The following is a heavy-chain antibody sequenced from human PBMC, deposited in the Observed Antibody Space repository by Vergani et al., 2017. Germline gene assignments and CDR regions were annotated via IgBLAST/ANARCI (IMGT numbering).Heavy chain of an antibody. V-gene: IGHV3-23*01. J-gene: IGHJ4*02. CDR3: AKPEVGLTGY. CDR1: GFTFSSYA. D-gene: IGHD2-15*01. Sequence: EVQLLESGGGLVQPGGSLRLSCAASGFTFSSYAMSWVRQAPGKGLEWVSAVSGSGGSTYYADSVKGRFTISRDNSKNTLYLQMNRLGAEDTAVYYCAKPEVGLTGYWGQGTLVTVSS. CDR2: VSGSGGST.